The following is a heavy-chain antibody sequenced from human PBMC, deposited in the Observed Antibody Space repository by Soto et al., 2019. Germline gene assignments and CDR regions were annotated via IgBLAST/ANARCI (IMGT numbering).Heavy chain of an antibody. CDR2: IYHSGST. J-gene: IGHJ4*02. V-gene: IGHV4-4*02. CDR1: SGSITSANW. Sequence: QVPLQESGPRLVRPSGTLSLTCTVSSGSITSANWWSWVRQPPGRGLEWIGAIYHSGSTNYNLSLKSRATLSVDKSKNQFSLSLSSVTAADTAIYYCARRGGGVVLAATTPFDYWGQGTLVTVSS. CDR3: ARRGGGVVLAATTPFDY. D-gene: IGHD2-15*01.